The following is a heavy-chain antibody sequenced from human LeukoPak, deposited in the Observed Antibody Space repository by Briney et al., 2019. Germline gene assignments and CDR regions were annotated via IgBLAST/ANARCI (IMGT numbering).Heavy chain of an antibody. V-gene: IGHV3-48*03. Sequence: TGGSLRLSCAASGFSVTSNHMNWVRQAPGKGLEWVSYISSSGSTKNYADSVKGRFTISRDNAKNSLYLQMNSLRAEDTALYYCARSYGGNAWGAFDIWGQGTMVTVSS. CDR1: GFSVTSNH. D-gene: IGHD4-23*01. CDR3: ARSYGGNAWGAFDI. J-gene: IGHJ3*02. CDR2: ISSSGSTK.